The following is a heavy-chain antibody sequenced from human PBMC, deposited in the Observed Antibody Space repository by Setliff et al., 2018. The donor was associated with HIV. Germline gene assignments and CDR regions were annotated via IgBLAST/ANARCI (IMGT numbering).Heavy chain of an antibody. CDR3: ARPLPIGGYCSSTSCQGAFDF. J-gene: IGHJ3*01. V-gene: IGHV1-69*10. CDR1: GGTFSSYA. CDR2: IIPLHGIA. D-gene: IGHD2-2*01. Sequence: GASVKVSCKASGGTFSSYAITWVRQAPGQGLEWMGGIIPLHGIANYIQKFQGRVTITADKSTTTAYMELSSLRSDDTAVYYCARPLPIGGYCSSTSCQGAFDFWGQGTMVTVSS.